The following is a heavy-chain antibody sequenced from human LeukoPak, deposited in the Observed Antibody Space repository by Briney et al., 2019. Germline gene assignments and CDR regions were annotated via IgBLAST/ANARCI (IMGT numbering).Heavy chain of an antibody. CDR2: ISGSGGST. CDR1: GFAFSRLA. Sequence: PGGSLRLSCAASGFAFSRLAMSWVRQAPGKGLEWVSGISGSGGSTYFADSVKGRFTISRDKSKNTLYLQMNSLRAEDTAVYYCAKCGPQSIVGATTDWGQGTLVTVSS. J-gene: IGHJ4*02. V-gene: IGHV3-23*01. D-gene: IGHD1-26*01. CDR3: AKCGPQSIVGATTD.